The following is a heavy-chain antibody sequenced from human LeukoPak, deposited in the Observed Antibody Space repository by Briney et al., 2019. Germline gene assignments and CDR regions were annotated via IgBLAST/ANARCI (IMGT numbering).Heavy chain of an antibody. CDR1: GGSISSGDYY. CDR3: ARLTGTTGDY. Sequence: SETLSLTCTVSGGSISSGDYYWSWIRQHPGKGLEWIGYIYYSGSTYYNPSLKSRVTISVDTSKNQFSLKLSSVTAADTAVYYCARLTGTTGDYWGQGTLVTVSS. CDR2: IYYSGST. V-gene: IGHV4-30-4*08. D-gene: IGHD1-7*01. J-gene: IGHJ4*02.